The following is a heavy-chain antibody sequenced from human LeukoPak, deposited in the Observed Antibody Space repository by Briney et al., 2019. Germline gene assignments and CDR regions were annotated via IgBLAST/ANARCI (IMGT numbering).Heavy chain of an antibody. CDR1: GFTVSSNY. D-gene: IGHD2-15*01. J-gene: IGHJ5*02. Sequence: PGGSLRLSCAASGFTVSSNYMSWVRQAPGKGLEWVSVIYTDVSTYYADSVKGRFTISRDNSKNTLYLQLKGLRAADTAVYYCARDGGSSGPGWFDPWNQGTLVIVSS. CDR2: IYTDVST. V-gene: IGHV3-53*01. CDR3: ARDGGSSGPGWFDP.